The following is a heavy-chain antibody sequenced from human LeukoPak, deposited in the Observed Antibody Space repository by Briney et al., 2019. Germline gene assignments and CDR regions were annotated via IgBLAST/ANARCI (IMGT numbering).Heavy chain of an antibody. Sequence: GGSLRLSCAVSGLTVGGNYMSWVRQAPGKGLEWVSVVHSGGSTYYADSVKGRFTISRDSTKNTLFLQMNSLRAEDTAVYYCARLIYDSSGYYYDHWGRGTLVTVSS. CDR3: ARLIYDSSGYYYDH. D-gene: IGHD3-22*01. J-gene: IGHJ5*02. V-gene: IGHV3-66*02. CDR1: GLTVGGNY. CDR2: VHSGGST.